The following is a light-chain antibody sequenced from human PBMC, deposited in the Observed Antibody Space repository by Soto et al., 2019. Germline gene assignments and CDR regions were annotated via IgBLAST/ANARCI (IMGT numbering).Light chain of an antibody. V-gene: IGKV1-39*01. CDR3: QQSYSTPSIT. Sequence: DIQMTQSPSTLSASVGERVTITCRASQSISSYLNWYQQKPGKAPKLLIYAASSLQSGVPSRFSGSGSGTDFTLTISSLQPEDFATYYCQQSYSTPSITFGQGTRLEI. CDR1: QSISSY. CDR2: AAS. J-gene: IGKJ5*01.